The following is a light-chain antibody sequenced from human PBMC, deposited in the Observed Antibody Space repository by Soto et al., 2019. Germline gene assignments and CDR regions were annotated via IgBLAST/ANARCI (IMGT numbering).Light chain of an antibody. CDR1: QSVSSSY. J-gene: IGKJ1*01. Sequence: EILLTQSPGTLSWSPGERATLSWRASQSVSSSYLAWYQQKPGQAPRLLIYGASSRATGIPDRLSGSGSGTEFTLTISRLEPEDFAVYYCQQYGSSGTFGHGTKVDIK. CDR3: QQYGSSGT. V-gene: IGKV3-20*01. CDR2: GAS.